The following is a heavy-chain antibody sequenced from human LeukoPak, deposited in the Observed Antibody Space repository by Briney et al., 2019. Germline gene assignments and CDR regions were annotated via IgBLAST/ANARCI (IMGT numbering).Heavy chain of an antibody. CDR3: AIHMITVTGFDC. CDR1: GYTFTDYY. CDR2: INPNSGDT. J-gene: IGHJ4*02. D-gene: IGHD4-17*01. Sequence: AAVKVSCKSSGYTFTDYYIHLVRKAPGQGLEWMGWINPNSGDTKFAQKFQGRVTTTRDTSISAAYMDLNRLRSDDTAVYYCAIHMITVTGFDCWGQGTLVTVSS. V-gene: IGHV1-2*02.